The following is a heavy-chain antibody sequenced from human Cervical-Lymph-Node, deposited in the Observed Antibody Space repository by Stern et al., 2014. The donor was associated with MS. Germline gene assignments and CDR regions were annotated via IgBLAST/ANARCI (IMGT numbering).Heavy chain of an antibody. J-gene: IGHJ5*02. D-gene: IGHD2-15*01. CDR1: GGTFSSSYA. CDR3: ARGAVSNRPAATLHNLFDP. CDR2: IIPILGLP. Sequence: VQLGQSGAEVKTPGSSVKVSCKASGGTFSSSYAVSWVRQAPGQGLEWMGRIIPILGLPNYAQRFQTRLTITADKSTSTVYMKLTNLTSEDTAVYYCARGAVSNRPAATLHNLFDPWGQGTLVSVSS. V-gene: IGHV1-69*09.